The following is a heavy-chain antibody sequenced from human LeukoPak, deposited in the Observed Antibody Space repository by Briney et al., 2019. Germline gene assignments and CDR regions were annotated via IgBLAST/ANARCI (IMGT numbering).Heavy chain of an antibody. CDR2: IYTSGST. V-gene: IGHV4-61*02. Sequence: SQTLSLTCTVSGGSISSGSYYWSWIRQPAGKGLEWIGRIYTSGSTNYNPSLRSRVTISVDTSKNQFSLKVNSVTAADTAVYYCARVEYDGIAAAGFLDYWGQGTLVTVSS. CDR3: ARVEYDGIAAAGFLDY. CDR1: GGSISSGSYY. J-gene: IGHJ4*02. D-gene: IGHD6-13*01.